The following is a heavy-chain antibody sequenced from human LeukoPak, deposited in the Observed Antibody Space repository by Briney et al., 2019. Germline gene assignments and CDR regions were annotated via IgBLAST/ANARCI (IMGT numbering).Heavy chain of an antibody. CDR1: GFTFSNAW. CDR2: IKSKPNGETL. Sequence: GGSLRLSCAGSGFTFSNAWMSWVRQAPGKGLEWVGRIKSKPNGETLDYAAPVKGRFTISRDDSKTTLYLQMNSLKTKDTAVYYCTTHSSGQYHNYWGRGTLVTVSS. CDR3: TTHSSGQYHNY. D-gene: IGHD3-22*01. J-gene: IGHJ4*02. V-gene: IGHV3-15*01.